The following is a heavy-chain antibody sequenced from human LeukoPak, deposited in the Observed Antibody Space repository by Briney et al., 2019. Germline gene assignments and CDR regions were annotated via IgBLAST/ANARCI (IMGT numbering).Heavy chain of an antibody. CDR2: ISAYNGNT. J-gene: IGHJ4*02. CDR1: GYTFTSYG. Sequence: ASVKVSCKASGYTFTSYGISWVRQAPGQGLERMGWISAYNGNTNYAQKLQGRVTMTTDTSTSTAYMELRSLRSDDTAVYYCAREARDDILTGYYPYYFDYWGQGTLVTVSS. V-gene: IGHV1-18*01. CDR3: AREARDDILTGYYPYYFDY. D-gene: IGHD3-9*01.